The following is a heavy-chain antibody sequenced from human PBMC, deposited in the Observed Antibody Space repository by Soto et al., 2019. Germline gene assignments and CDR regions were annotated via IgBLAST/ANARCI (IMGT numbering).Heavy chain of an antibody. J-gene: IGHJ4*02. CDR1: GGSMIAYY. CDR2: TYYSGST. CDR3: ARVRGTAGKRYFDY. Sequence: SETLSLTCTVSGGSMIAYYWNWMRQPPGKGLQWIGYTYYSGSTTYNPSLKSRVSISVDSSKNQFSLKLDSVTPADTAVYYCARVRGTAGKRYFDYWGPGTLVTVSS. V-gene: IGHV4-59*01. D-gene: IGHD6-13*01.